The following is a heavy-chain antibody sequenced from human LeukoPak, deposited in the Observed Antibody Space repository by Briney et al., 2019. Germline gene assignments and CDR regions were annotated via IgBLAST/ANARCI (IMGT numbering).Heavy chain of an antibody. CDR1: GGSISSYY. D-gene: IGHD3-3*01. CDR2: IFYSGST. Sequence: PSETLSLTCTVSGGSISSYYWSWIRQPPGKGLEWIGYIFYSGSTNYNPSLKSRVTISGHTSKNQFSLKLSSVTAADTAVYYCARDSWSGYSPFDYWGQGTLVTVSS. V-gene: IGHV4-59*01. CDR3: ARDSWSGYSPFDY. J-gene: IGHJ4*02.